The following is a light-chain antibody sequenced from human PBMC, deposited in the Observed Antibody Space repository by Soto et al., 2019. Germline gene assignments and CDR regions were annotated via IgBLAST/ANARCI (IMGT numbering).Light chain of an antibody. Sequence: QSALTQPASVSGSPGQSITISCTGTSSDVGSYNLVSWYQHHPGKAPKLLIYEVNNRPSGVSNRFSGSKSGNTASLTISGLQAEDEADYYCSFYTIIGVFSGGTKLTVL. CDR3: SFYTIIGV. V-gene: IGLV2-14*02. J-gene: IGLJ3*02. CDR1: SSDVGSYNL. CDR2: EVN.